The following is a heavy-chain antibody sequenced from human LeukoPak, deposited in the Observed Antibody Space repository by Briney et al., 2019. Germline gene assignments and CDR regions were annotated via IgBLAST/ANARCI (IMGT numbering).Heavy chain of an antibody. J-gene: IGHJ4*02. CDR3: ARARIPMIVIDH. CDR1: GGSISSSSYY. CDR2: IYYSGST. D-gene: IGHD3-22*01. Sequence: PSETLSLTCTVSGGSISSSSYYWGWIRQPPGKGLEWIGSIYYSGSTYYNPSLKSRVTISVDTSKNQFSLKLSSVTAADTAVYYCARARIPMIVIDHWAQGTRVTVSS. V-gene: IGHV4-39*07.